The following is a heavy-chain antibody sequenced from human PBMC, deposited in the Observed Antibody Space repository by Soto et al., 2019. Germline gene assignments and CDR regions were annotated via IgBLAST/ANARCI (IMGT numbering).Heavy chain of an antibody. CDR3: ARHDPAYYYDSSGYYGGDAFDI. V-gene: IGHV4-59*08. D-gene: IGHD3-22*01. CDR1: GGSISSYY. CDR2: IYYSGST. Sequence: SETLSLTCTVSGGSISSYYWSWIRQPPGKGLEWIGYIYYSGSTNYNPSLKSRVTISVDTSKNQFSLKLSSVTAADTAVYYCARHDPAYYYDSSGYYGGDAFDIWGQGTMVTVSS. J-gene: IGHJ3*02.